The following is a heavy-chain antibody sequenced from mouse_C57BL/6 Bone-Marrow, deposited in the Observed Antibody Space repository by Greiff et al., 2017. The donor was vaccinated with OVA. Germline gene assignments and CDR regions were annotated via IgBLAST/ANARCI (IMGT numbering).Heavy chain of an antibody. V-gene: IGHV1-74*01. CDR3: AIGDITTVPSLYWYFDV. Sequence: QVQLQQSGAELVKPGASVKVSCKASGYTFTSYWMHWVKQRPGQGLEWIGRIYPSDSDTNYNQKFKGKATLTVDKSSSTAYMQLSSLTSEDSAVYYCAIGDITTVPSLYWYFDVWGTGTTVTVSS. D-gene: IGHD1-1*01. CDR2: IYPSDSDT. CDR1: GYTFTSYW. J-gene: IGHJ1*03.